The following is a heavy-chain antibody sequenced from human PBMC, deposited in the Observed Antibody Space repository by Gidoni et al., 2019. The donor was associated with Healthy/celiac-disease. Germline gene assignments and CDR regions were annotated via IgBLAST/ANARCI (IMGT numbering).Heavy chain of an antibody. D-gene: IGHD6-13*01. J-gene: IGHJ3*02. V-gene: IGHV1-69*06. CDR3: ASTIPTGYSSSWYHSAAFDI. CDR2: IIPIFGTA. CDR1: GGTFSSYA. Sequence: QVQLVQSGAEVKKPGSSVKVSCKASGGTFSSYAISWVRQAPGQGLEWMGGIIPIFGTANYAQKFQGRVTITADKSTSTAYMELSSLRSEDTAVYYCASTIPTGYSSSWYHSAAFDIWGQGTMVTVSS.